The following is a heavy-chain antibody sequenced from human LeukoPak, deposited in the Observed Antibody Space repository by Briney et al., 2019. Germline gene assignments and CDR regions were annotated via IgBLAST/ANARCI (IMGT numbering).Heavy chain of an antibody. CDR3: ARYCSGGSCSRPRFDP. Sequence: GASVKVSCKASGYTFTGYYMHWVRQAPGQGLEWMGWINPNSGGTDYAQKFQGRVTMTRDTSISTAYMELSRLRSDDTAVYYCARYCSGGSCSRPRFDPWGQGTLVTVSS. CDR1: GYTFTGYY. D-gene: IGHD2-15*01. CDR2: INPNSGGT. J-gene: IGHJ5*02. V-gene: IGHV1-2*02.